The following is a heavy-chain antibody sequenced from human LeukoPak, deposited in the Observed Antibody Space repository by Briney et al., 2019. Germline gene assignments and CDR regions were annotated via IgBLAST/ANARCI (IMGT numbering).Heavy chain of an antibody. D-gene: IGHD4-17*01. CDR1: GFTFSSYG. CDR2: ISYDGSNK. CDR3: ANLGALYGDYVGNDY. Sequence: QAGGSLRLSCAASGFTFSSYGMPWVRQAPGKGLEWVAVISYDGSNKYYADSVKGRFTISRDNSKNTLYLQMNSLRAEDTAVYYCANLGALYGDYVGNDYWGQGTLVTVSS. J-gene: IGHJ4*02. V-gene: IGHV3-30*18.